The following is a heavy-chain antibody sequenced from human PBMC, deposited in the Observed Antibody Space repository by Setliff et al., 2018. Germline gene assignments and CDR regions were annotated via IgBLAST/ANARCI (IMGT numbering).Heavy chain of an antibody. CDR3: ARGRIAAALYYFDY. V-gene: IGHV4-34*01. CDR1: GGSFSYYY. Sequence: PSETLSLTCAVSGGSFSYYYWSWVRQSPGRGLEWIGEINHSGSTNYNPSLKSRVTISVDTSKNQFSLKLSSVTAADTAVYYCARGRIAAALYYFDYWGQGTLVTVSS. CDR2: INHSGST. D-gene: IGHD6-13*01. J-gene: IGHJ4*02.